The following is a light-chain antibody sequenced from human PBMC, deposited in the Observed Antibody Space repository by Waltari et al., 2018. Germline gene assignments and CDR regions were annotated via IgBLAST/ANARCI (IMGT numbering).Light chain of an antibody. Sequence: PVTLGQPASISCKSSQSLVHSDGNTYLAWFQQRPGQSPRRLICKVSNRESGVPDRFSASGSGTDFTLKISRVEAEDVGVYYCMQGTHWPLTFGGGTKVEIK. CDR3: MQGTHWPLT. V-gene: IGKV2-30*02. CDR2: KVS. CDR1: QSLVHSDGNTY. J-gene: IGKJ4*01.